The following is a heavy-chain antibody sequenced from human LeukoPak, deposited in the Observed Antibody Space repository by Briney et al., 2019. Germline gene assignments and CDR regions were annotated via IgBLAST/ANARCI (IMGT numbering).Heavy chain of an antibody. Sequence: GASVKVSCKASGYTFTSHDISWIRQAPGQRLEWMGWISVSTGNTNYAQKFQGRVTMTADTSTSTAYMELRTLSDDDTAVYFCARKVDAFFYYDSWGQGTLVTVSS. D-gene: IGHD3-9*01. CDR2: ISVSTGNT. J-gene: IGHJ4*02. V-gene: IGHV1-18*01. CDR3: ARKVDAFFYYDS. CDR1: GYTFTSHD.